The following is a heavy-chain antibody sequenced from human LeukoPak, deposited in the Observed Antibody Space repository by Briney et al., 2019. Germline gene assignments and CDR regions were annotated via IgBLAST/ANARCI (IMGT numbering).Heavy chain of an antibody. D-gene: IGHD2-15*01. CDR3: ARFVGSGLDY. J-gene: IGHJ4*02. Sequence: TSETLSLTCSVSGASISSYSWSWIRQPPGKGLEWIGYIYYSGNTNYNPSLKSRVTISVDMSNNEVSLNLNSVTAADTAVYYCARFVGSGLDYWGQGTLLTVSS. CDR2: IYYSGNT. V-gene: IGHV4-59*01. CDR1: GASISSYS.